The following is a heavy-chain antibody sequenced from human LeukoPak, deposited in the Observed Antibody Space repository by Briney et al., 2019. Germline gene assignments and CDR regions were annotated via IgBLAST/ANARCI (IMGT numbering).Heavy chain of an antibody. CDR3: ARVNRYCSGGSCYGPYYFDY. J-gene: IGHJ4*02. Sequence: GGSLRLSCAASGFTFSDYYMSWIRQAPGKGLEWVSYISSSGSTIYYADSGKGRFTISRDNAKNSLYLQMNRLRAEDTAVYYCARVNRYCSGGSCYGPYYFDYWGQGTLVTVSS. D-gene: IGHD2-15*01. CDR2: ISSSGSTI. V-gene: IGHV3-11*04. CDR1: GFTFSDYY.